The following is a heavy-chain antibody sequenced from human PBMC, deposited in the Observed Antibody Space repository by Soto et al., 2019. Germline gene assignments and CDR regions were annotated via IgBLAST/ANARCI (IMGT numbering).Heavy chain of an antibody. CDR3: ARADDSSFLHFEY. CDR1: GYNFISYG. V-gene: IGHV1-18*01. J-gene: IGHJ4*02. CDR2: INTYNGNV. Sequence: QVQLVQSGAEVQKPGASVKLSCKTSGYNFISYGISWVRQAPGQGLEWMGWINTYNGNVNYAQKVQGRVTMTTDPSTGTDYMELRSLISDDTAVYYCARADDSSFLHFEYWGQGTLVTVAS. D-gene: IGHD3-22*01.